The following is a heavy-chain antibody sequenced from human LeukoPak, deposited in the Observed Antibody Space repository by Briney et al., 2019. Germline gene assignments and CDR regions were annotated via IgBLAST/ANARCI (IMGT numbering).Heavy chain of an antibody. D-gene: IGHD6-19*01. CDR2: ISSSGSTI. CDR1: GFTFNIYE. Sequence: GGSLRLSCAASGFTFNIYEMNWVRQAPGKGLEWVSYISSSGSTIYYADSVKGRFTISRDNAKNSLYLQMNSPRAEDTAVYYCARGPSSGWYATYYFEYWGQGTLVTVSS. V-gene: IGHV3-48*03. J-gene: IGHJ4*02. CDR3: ARGPSSGWYATYYFEY.